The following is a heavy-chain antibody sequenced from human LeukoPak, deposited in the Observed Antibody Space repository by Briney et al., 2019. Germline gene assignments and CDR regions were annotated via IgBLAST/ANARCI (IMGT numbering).Heavy chain of an antibody. V-gene: IGHV4-59*08. J-gene: IGHJ3*02. CDR3: AKGYCSSTSCYDVFDI. CDR1: GGSISSYY. D-gene: IGHD2-2*01. Sequence: SETLSLTCTVSGGSISSYYWSWIRQPPGKGLEWIGYIYYSGSTNYNPSLKSRVTISVDTSKNQFSLKLSSVTAADTAVYYCAKGYCSSTSCYDVFDIWGQGTMVTVSS. CDR2: IYYSGST.